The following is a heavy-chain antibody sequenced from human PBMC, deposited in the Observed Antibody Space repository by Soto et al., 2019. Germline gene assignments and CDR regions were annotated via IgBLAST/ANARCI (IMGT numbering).Heavy chain of an antibody. CDR2: IKQGGNEK. Sequence: GGSLRLSCAASGFMFSTYLMSWVRQAPGKWLEWVANIKQGGNEKFYVDSVKGRFTISGDNAKKSLYLQMNSLRADDTAVYYCVGALTYEVPYYYYGMDVWGQGXTVTVSS. CDR3: VGALTYEVPYYYYGMDV. J-gene: IGHJ6*02. D-gene: IGHD3-16*01. V-gene: IGHV3-7*01. CDR1: GFMFSTYL.